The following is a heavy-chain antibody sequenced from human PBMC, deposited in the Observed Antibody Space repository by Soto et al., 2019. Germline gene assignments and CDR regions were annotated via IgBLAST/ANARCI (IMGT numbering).Heavy chain of an antibody. CDR3: ARPIPRWSYHYGMDV. D-gene: IGHD2-15*01. J-gene: IGHJ6*02. Sequence: QLVESGGRGVQPGRSLRLSCEASEFTFSSYAMHWVRQAPGRGLEWVALISFDGTTEYYADSVKGRFIISRDNSRSMVYLQMDRLRPDDTAIYYCARPIPRWSYHYGMDVWGQGTTVTVSS. CDR1: EFTFSSYA. V-gene: IGHV3-30*03. CDR2: ISFDGTTE.